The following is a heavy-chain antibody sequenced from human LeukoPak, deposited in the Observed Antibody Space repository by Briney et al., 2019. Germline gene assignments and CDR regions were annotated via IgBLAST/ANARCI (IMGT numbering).Heavy chain of an antibody. CDR3: ARVMRYYYDSSGPDAFDI. V-gene: IGHV3-23*01. Sequence: GASLRLSCAASGFTFSSYAMSWVRQAPGKGLEWVSAISGSGGSTYYADSVKGRFTISRDNSKNTLYLQMNSLRAEDTAVYYCARVMRYYYDSSGPDAFDIWGQGTMVTVSS. CDR1: GFTFSSYA. J-gene: IGHJ3*02. D-gene: IGHD3-22*01. CDR2: ISGSGGST.